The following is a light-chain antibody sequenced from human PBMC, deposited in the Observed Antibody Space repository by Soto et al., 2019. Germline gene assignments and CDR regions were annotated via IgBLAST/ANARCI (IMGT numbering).Light chain of an antibody. V-gene: IGKV3-11*01. CDR2: DAS. Sequence: EIVLTQSPATLSVSPGESATLSCRASQTIGNYLAWYQQKSGQAPRLLIHDASNRAAGIPARFSGSGSGTDFSLTISSLDPEDSAVYFCQQRSDRPTFGQGTKVEI. J-gene: IGKJ1*01. CDR3: QQRSDRPT. CDR1: QTIGNY.